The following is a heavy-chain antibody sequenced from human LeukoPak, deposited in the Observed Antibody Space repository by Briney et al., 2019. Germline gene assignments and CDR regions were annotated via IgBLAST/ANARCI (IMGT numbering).Heavy chain of an antibody. D-gene: IGHD2-21*02. Sequence: GGSLRLSCAASGFTFSSYSMNWVRQAPGEGLEWVSSISSSSSYKYYADSVKGRFTISRDNSKNTLYLQMNSLRAEDTAVYYCAKEHIVVVTANEGVDYWGQGTLVTVSS. J-gene: IGHJ4*02. CDR1: GFTFSSYS. CDR2: ISSSSSYK. CDR3: AKEHIVVVTANEGVDY. V-gene: IGHV3-21*01.